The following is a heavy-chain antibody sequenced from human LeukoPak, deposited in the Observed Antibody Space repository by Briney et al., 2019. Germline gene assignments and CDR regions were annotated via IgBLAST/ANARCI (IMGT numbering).Heavy chain of an antibody. Sequence: GGSLRLSCAASGFTFYDYAMHWVRQAPGKGLEGVSLISWDGGSTYYADSVKGRFTISRDNSKNSLYLQMNSLRAEDTALYYCAKPRYYYDMDYYYMDVWGKGTTVTVSS. CDR1: GFTFYDYA. CDR2: ISWDGGST. D-gene: IGHD3-9*01. CDR3: AKPRYYYDMDYYYMDV. J-gene: IGHJ6*03. V-gene: IGHV3-43D*03.